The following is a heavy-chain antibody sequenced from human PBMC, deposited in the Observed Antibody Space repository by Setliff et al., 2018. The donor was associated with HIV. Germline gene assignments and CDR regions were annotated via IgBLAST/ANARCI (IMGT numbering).Heavy chain of an antibody. Sequence: SETLSLTCTVSGDSISTSNSYWGWVRQPPGKGLEWLGSLYYGGGTYYNPSLKSRVTISVDTSKNHFSLKLSSVTAADTAVYYCARHQVIPTVIGAFDIWGQGTVGTVS. CDR3: ARHQVIPTVIGAFDI. J-gene: IGHJ3*02. CDR2: LYYGGGT. V-gene: IGHV4-39*01. CDR1: GDSISTSNSY. D-gene: IGHD3-16*02.